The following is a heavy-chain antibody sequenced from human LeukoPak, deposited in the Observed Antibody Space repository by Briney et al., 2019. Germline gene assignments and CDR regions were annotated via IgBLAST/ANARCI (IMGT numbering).Heavy chain of an antibody. CDR1: GFTFSTYW. D-gene: IGHD3-16*01. CDR3: VGGMGGHFDY. J-gene: IGHJ4*02. V-gene: IGHV3-74*01. Sequence: QTGGSLRLSCAASGFTFSTYWMHWVRQAPGKGLVWVSRVNTAGSSTSYADSVKGRFTISRDNAKNTLYLQMNSLRAEDTAMYYCVGGMGGHFDYWGQGTLVTVSS. CDR2: VNTAGSST.